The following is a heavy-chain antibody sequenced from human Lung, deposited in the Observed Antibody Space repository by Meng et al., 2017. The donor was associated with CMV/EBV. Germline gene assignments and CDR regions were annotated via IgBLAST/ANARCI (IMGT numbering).Heavy chain of an antibody. CDR1: GYNFW. J-gene: IGHJ4*02. D-gene: IGHD3-9*01. V-gene: IGHV5-51*01. Sequence: GEXXKISCEAPGYNFWIGWVRQMPGKGLEWMGIIYLRDSETKYSPSFQGQVTISADKSINTAYLQWSSLKASDTAMYYCARLSDDILTGYFVPPFDYGVQGKXVTVSS. CDR2: IYLRDSET. CDR3: ARLSDDILTGYFVPPFDY.